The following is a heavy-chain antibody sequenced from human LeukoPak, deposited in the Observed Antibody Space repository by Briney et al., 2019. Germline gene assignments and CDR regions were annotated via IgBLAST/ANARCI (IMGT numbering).Heavy chain of an antibody. V-gene: IGHV4-31*03. CDR2: IYYNGRS. D-gene: IGHD5-18*01. CDR3: ARDRGYSYGLDS. J-gene: IGHJ4*02. Sequence: SQTLSLTCTVAGDSINSGGYYWTWIRQHPGKGLEWIGYIYYNGRSQYNPSLQSRLIISVDTSKNQFSLNLSSVTAADTAVYYCARDRGYSYGLDSWGQGTLVTVSS. CDR1: GDSINSGGYY.